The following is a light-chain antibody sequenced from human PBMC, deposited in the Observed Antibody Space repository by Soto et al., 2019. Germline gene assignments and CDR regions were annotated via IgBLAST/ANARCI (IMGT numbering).Light chain of an antibody. J-gene: IGKJ1*01. CDR2: GAR. Sequence: EIGFTQRPLTVSFGRVERVSLSCRASQSVSSSYLAWYQQKPGQAPRVLIYGARSRATGVPDRFSASGSGTDFSLTISRLEPEDFAVYYCQQYGTSPWTFGQGTKVDIK. V-gene: IGKV3-20*01. CDR1: QSVSSSY. CDR3: QQYGTSPWT.